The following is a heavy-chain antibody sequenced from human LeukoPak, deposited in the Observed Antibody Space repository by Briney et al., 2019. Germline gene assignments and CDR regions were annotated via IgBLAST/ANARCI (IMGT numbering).Heavy chain of an antibody. CDR1: GYSFTCYW. Sequence: GESLKISWRGFGYSFTCYWIGWERQVPGQGLGSLGTSYPGGSDTRYSQSFQGQVTISANKSISTDYLQWSSLKASDKAMYYCARQEYYYGSGSYIGYWGQGTLVTVSS. CDR2: SYPGGSDT. D-gene: IGHD3-10*01. CDR3: ARQEYYYGSGSYIGY. J-gene: IGHJ4*02. V-gene: IGHV5-51*01.